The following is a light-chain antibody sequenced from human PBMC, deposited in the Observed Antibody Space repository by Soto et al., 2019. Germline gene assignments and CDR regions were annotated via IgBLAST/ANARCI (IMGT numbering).Light chain of an antibody. CDR1: QSVSSY. Sequence: EIVLTQSPATLPSSPGERATLSCRASQSVSSYLAWYQQKPGQAPRLLIYDASNRATGIPARFSGSGSGTDFTLTISSLEPEDFAVYYCQQRSSWPLTFGGGTKVEIK. CDR3: QQRSSWPLT. CDR2: DAS. J-gene: IGKJ4*01. V-gene: IGKV3-11*01.